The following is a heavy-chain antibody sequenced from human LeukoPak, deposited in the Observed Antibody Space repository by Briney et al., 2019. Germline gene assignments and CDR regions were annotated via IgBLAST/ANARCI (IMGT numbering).Heavy chain of an antibody. J-gene: IGHJ6*02. D-gene: IGHD3-10*01. CDR3: ARAGKEGPRPYDYYGMDV. Sequence: ASVKVSCKASGYNFTSYGISWVRQAPGQGLEWMGWISAYNGNRHYAQNLQDTVTMTTDTSTSTAYMEMRSLRSDDTAVYYCARAGKEGPRPYDYYGMDVWGQGTTVTVSS. V-gene: IGHV1-18*01. CDR2: ISAYNGNR. CDR1: GYNFTSYG.